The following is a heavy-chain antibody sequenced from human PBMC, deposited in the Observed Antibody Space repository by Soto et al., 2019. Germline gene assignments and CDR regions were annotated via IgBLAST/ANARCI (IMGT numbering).Heavy chain of an antibody. V-gene: IGHV3-30*18. CDR1: GFTFSSYG. J-gene: IGHJ4*02. CDR2: ISYDSFNK. CDR3: AKDPTGSGDS. Sequence: QVQLVESGGGVVQPGRSLRLSCEASGFTFSSYGMHWVRQAPGMGLDWVAVISYDSFNKYYADSVKGRFTISRDNSKNTLYLQMNSLRSEYTAVYYCAKDPTGSGDSWGQGTLVTVSS.